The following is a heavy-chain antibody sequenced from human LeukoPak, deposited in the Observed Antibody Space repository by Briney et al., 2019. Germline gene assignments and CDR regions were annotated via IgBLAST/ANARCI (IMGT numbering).Heavy chain of an antibody. D-gene: IGHD6-25*01. CDR1: GYTFTSYY. Sequence: ASVKVSCKASGYTFTSYYMHWVRQAPGQGLEWMGIINPSGGSTSYAQKFQGRVTMTRDMSTSTVYMELSSLRSEDTAVYYCARGGEVAAAAIDYYYYYYMDVWGKGTTVTISS. J-gene: IGHJ6*03. CDR3: ARGGEVAAAAIDYYYYYYMDV. CDR2: INPSGGST. V-gene: IGHV1-46*01.